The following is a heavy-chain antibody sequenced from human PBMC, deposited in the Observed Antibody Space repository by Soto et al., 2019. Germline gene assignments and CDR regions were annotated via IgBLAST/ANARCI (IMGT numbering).Heavy chain of an antibody. Sequence: EVQMVESGGALVQPGGSLRLSCAVSGFTFSSFWMHWVRQAPGEGLVWVSRINTDGSSTSYADSVKGRFTISRDNAKNTLYLQMNSLRVEDTAMYYCATSGVDTFGLSYWGQGTLVTVSS. J-gene: IGHJ4*02. CDR3: ATSGVDTFGLSY. CDR1: GFTFSSFW. CDR2: INTDGSST. V-gene: IGHV3-74*01. D-gene: IGHD5-18*01.